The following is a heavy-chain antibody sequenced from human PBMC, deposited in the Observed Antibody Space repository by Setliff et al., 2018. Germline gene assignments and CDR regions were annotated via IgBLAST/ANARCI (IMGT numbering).Heavy chain of an antibody. D-gene: IGHD5-12*01. CDR2: MSPVYGIA. Sequence: ASVTVSCKTSGYAFITFGMSWVRQAPGQGLEWMGWMSPVYGIANYARKFQGRVTLTADTSTTTAYLELTSLRDDDTAVYYCVRGPGPSVVVAIPFDHWGQGSLVTVSS. J-gene: IGHJ4*02. CDR3: VRGPGPSVVVAIPFDH. CDR1: GYAFITFG. V-gene: IGHV1-18*01.